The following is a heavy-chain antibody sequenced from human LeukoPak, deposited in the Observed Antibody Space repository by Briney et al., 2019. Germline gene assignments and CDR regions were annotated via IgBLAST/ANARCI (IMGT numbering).Heavy chain of an antibody. V-gene: IGHV4-38-2*02. CDR2: IHHTGKT. Sequence: SETLSLTCAVSGFSISRGYYWGWIRQAPGKGLELIGSIHHTGKTYYHPSLKSLVAISIDMSKTQFSLTVTYVTAADTAVYFCARDASLGSGPTDGFDLWGRGTLVTVSS. CDR1: GFSISRGYY. CDR3: ARDASLGSGPTDGFDL. D-gene: IGHD2-15*01. J-gene: IGHJ3*01.